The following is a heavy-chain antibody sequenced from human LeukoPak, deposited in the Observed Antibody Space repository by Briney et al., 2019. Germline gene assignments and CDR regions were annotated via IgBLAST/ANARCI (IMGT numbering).Heavy chain of an antibody. CDR3: GRGKSVSGDLDY. Sequence: GGSLRPSCAGSGFTFSTAWMSWVRRAPGKGLEWVAVISYGGSEKHYADSVKGRFTISRDNSKNTLFLQMNDLRVEDTAIYYCGRGKSVSGDLDYWGQGTLATVSS. CDR1: GFTFSTAW. J-gene: IGHJ4*02. D-gene: IGHD2-21*01. CDR2: ISYGGSEK. V-gene: IGHV3-30-3*01.